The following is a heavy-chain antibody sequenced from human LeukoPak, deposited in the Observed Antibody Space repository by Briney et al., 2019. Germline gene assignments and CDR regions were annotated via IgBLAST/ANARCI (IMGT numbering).Heavy chain of an antibody. V-gene: IGHV3-66*01. CDR1: GFTVSSNY. CDR3: ARDQGAAAAGTYYYYYGMDV. J-gene: IGHJ6*02. CDR2: IYSGGST. Sequence: GSLRLSCAASGFTVSSNYMSWVRQAPGKGLEWVSVIYSGGSTYYADSVKGRFTISRDNSKNTLYLQMNSLRAEDTAVYYCARDQGAAAAGTYYYYYGMDVWGQGTTVTVSS. D-gene: IGHD6-13*01.